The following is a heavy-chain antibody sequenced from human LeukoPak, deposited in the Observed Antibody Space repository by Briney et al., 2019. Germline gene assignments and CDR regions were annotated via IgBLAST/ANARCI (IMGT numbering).Heavy chain of an antibody. CDR2: IIPIFGTA. CDR1: GYTFTSYY. V-gene: IGHV1-69*13. J-gene: IGHJ4*02. CDR3: ARRAGAYSHPYDY. Sequence: SVKVSCKASGYTFTSYYMHWVRQAPGQGLEWIGGIIPIFGTANYAQKFQGRVTITADESTSTAYMELSSLRSEDTAVYYCARRAGAYSHPYDYWGQGTLVTVSS. D-gene: IGHD4/OR15-4a*01.